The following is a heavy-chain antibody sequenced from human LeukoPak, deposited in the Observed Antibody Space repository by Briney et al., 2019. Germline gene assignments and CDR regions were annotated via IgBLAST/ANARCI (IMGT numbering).Heavy chain of an antibody. CDR1: GFTFSSYE. V-gene: IGHV3-48*03. CDR2: ISSSGSTI. Sequence: GGSVRLSCAASGFTFSSYEMNWVRQAPGKGLEWVSYISSSGSTIYYADSVKGRFTISRDNAKNSVYLQMNSLRAEDTAVYYCAGPFGAANYYYYGMDVWGKGTTVTVSS. J-gene: IGHJ6*04. CDR3: AGPFGAANYYYYGMDV. D-gene: IGHD3-10*01.